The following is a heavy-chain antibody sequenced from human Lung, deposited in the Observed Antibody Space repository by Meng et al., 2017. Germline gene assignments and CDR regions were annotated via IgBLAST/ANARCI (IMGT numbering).Heavy chain of an antibody. CDR3: AKDLGASSSYYFDY. D-gene: IGHD6-6*01. V-gene: IGHV3-23*01. CDR1: GFTFSGYA. J-gene: IGHJ4*02. CDR2: VSGSDDIA. Sequence: EVQLLESGGGLVQPGGSLRLSCAASGFTFSGYAMPWVRQAPGKGLEWVSSVSGSDDIAYYGDSVKGRVTISRDNSKNTLYLQMNSLRAEDTAVYFCAKDLGASSSYYFDYWGQGTLVTVSS.